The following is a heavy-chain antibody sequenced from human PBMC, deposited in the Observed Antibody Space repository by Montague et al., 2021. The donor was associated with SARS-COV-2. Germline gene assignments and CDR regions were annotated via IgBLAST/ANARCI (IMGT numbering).Heavy chain of an antibody. V-gene: IGHV3-30*04. J-gene: IGHJ6*02. D-gene: IGHD3-22*01. CDR2: ISYDGSKK. CDR3: ARDGSGYASNYFYVMDV. Sequence: SLRLSCAASRFTFHTYTMHWVRQAPGKGLQWVAVISYDGSKKYYIDSVKGRFTISRDNSRNTLSLQMNSLRSEDSAVYYCARDGSGYASNYFYVMDVWGQGTMVTVSS. CDR1: RFTFHTYT.